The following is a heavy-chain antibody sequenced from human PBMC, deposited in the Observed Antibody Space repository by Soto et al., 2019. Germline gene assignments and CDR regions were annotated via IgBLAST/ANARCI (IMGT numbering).Heavy chain of an antibody. CDR2: IWYDGSNK. CDR3: ARELDGYNSGAFDI. D-gene: IGHD5-12*01. CDR1: GFTFSSYG. Sequence: QVQLVESGGGVVQPGRSLRLSCAASGFTFSSYGMHWVRQAPGKGLEWVAVIWYDGSNKYYADSVKGRFTISRDNSKNTLYLQMNSLRAEDTAVYYCARELDGYNSGAFDIWGQGTMVTVSS. V-gene: IGHV3-33*01. J-gene: IGHJ3*02.